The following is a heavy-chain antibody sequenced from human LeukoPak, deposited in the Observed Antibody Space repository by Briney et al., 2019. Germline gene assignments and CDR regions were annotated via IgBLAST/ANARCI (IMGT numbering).Heavy chain of an antibody. Sequence: GGSLRLSCAASGFTFSSYWMSWVRQAPGKGLEWVSLIYSGGSTFYADSVKGRFTISRDNSKNTLYLQMNSLRAEDTAVYYCARGGSYLSAFDIWGQGTMVTVSS. CDR1: GFTFSSYW. CDR3: ARGGSYLSAFDI. V-gene: IGHV3-53*01. CDR2: IYSGGST. J-gene: IGHJ3*02. D-gene: IGHD1-26*01.